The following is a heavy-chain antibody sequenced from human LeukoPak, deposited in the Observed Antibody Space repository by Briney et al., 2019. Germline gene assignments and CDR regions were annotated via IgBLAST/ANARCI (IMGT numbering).Heavy chain of an antibody. CDR3: AGAYGTYLYFNY. J-gene: IGHJ4*02. Sequence: PSQTLSLTCAISGDSVSSNSAAWNWIRQPPSRGLEWLRRTYYRYKLCNEYAVSVKSPLSIPTDTSKNHFSLQLNFVTPEDTATYYCAGAYGTYLYFNYWGQGSLVTVSS. CDR1: GDSVSSNSAA. D-gene: IGHD4-17*01. V-gene: IGHV6-1*01. CDR2: TYYRYKLCN.